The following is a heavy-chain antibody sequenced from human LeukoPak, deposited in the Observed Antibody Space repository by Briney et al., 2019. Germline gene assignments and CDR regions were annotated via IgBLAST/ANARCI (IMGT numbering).Heavy chain of an antibody. CDR3: TTEPYSRGWPYYFDY. D-gene: IGHD6-19*01. CDR1: GFTFSNAW. CDR2: IKSKTDGGTT. V-gene: IGHV3-15*01. J-gene: IGHJ4*02. Sequence: GGSLRLSCAASGFTFSNAWMSWVRPAPGKGLEWVGRIKSKTDGGTTDYAAPVKGRFTISRDDSKNTLYLQMNSLKTEDTAVYYCTTEPYSRGWPYYFDYWGQGTLVTVSS.